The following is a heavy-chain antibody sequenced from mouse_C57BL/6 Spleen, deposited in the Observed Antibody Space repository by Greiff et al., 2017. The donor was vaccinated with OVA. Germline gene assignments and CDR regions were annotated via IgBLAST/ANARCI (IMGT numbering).Heavy chain of an antibody. CDR1: GYSFTGYY. CDR2: INPSTGGP. J-gene: IGHJ4*01. D-gene: IGHD1-1*01. CDR3: ARGGNYVYAMDY. Sequence: EVQLQQSGPELVKPGASVKISCKASGYSFTGYYMHWVKQSSEKGLEWIGAINPSTGGPSYNQTFKGKATLTVDKASRTAYMQLKSLTSEDSAVEYCARGGNYVYAMDYWGQGTSVTVSS. V-gene: IGHV1-43*01.